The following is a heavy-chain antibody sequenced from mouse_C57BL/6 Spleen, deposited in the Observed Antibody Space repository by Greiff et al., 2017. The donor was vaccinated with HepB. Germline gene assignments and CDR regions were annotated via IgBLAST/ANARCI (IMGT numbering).Heavy chain of an antibody. CDR2: IDPSDSYT. CDR1: GYTFTSYW. D-gene: IGHD1-1*01. Sequence: QVQLQQPGAELVMPGASVKLSCKASGYTFTSYWMHWVKQRPGQGLEWIGEIDPSDSYTNYNQKFKGKSTLTVDKSSSTAYMQLSSLTSEDSAVYYCARRDYYGSSTYYYAMDYWGQGTSVTVSS. V-gene: IGHV1-69*01. J-gene: IGHJ4*01. CDR3: ARRDYYGSSTYYYAMDY.